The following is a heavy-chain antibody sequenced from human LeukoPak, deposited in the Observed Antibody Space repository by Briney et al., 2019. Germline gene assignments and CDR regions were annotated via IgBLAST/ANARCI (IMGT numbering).Heavy chain of an antibody. J-gene: IGHJ4*02. V-gene: IGHV1-46*01. CDR3: AREASPKGFPY. CDR1: GYTFTSYY. Sequence: ASVKVSCKASGYTFTSYYMHWVRQAPGQGLEWMGIINPSGGSTSYAQKFQGRVIMIRDASTSTVYMELSSLRSEDTAVYYCAREASPKGFPYWGQGTLVTVSS. CDR2: INPSGGST.